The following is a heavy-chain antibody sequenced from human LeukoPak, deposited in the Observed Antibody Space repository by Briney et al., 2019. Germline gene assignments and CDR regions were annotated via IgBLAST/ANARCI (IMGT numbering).Heavy chain of an antibody. CDR1: GGSISSYY. V-gene: IGHV4-59*01. CDR3: ASHYCSSTSCHDY. J-gene: IGHJ4*02. CDR2: IYYSGST. Sequence: PSETLSLTCTVSGGSISSYYWSWIRQPPGKGLEWIGYIYYSGSTNYNPSLKSRVTISVDTSKNQFSLKLSSVTAADTAVHYCASHYCSSTSCHDYWGQGTLVTVSS. D-gene: IGHD2-2*01.